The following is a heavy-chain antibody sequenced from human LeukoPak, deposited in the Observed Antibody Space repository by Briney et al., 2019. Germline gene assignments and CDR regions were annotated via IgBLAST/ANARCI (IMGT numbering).Heavy chain of an antibody. V-gene: IGHV3-21*01. CDR1: GFTFSSYS. D-gene: IGHD2-8*01. CDR3: ARERGYCTNGVCGYAFDI. J-gene: IGHJ3*02. Sequence: GRSLRLSCAASGFTFSSYSMNWVPQAPGKGLEWVSSISSSSYIYYADSVKGRFTISRDNAKNSLYLQMNSLRAEDTAVYYCARERGYCTNGVCGYAFDIWGQGTMVTVSS. CDR2: ISSSSYI.